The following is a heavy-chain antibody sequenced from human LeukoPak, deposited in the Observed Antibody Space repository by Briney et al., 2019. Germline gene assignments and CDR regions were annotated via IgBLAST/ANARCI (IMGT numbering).Heavy chain of an antibody. D-gene: IGHD3-3*01. CDR1: GFTFSSYA. CDR3: ARTYYDFWSGYYSHEGNPFDY. Sequence: GGSLRLSCAASGFTFSSYAMHWVRQAPGKGLEWVAFIRYDGSKKYYADFVKGRFTISRDNSKNTVYLQMNSLRAEDTAVYYCARTYYDFWSGYYSHEGNPFDYWGQGTLVTVSS. CDR2: IRYDGSKK. J-gene: IGHJ4*02. V-gene: IGHV3-30*02.